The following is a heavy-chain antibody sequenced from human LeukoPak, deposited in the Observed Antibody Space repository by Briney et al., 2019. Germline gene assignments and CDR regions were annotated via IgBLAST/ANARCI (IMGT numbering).Heavy chain of an antibody. V-gene: IGHV4-4*07. CDR1: GGSISSYY. Sequence: PSETLSLTCTVSGGSISSYYWSWIRQPAGKGLEWIGRIYTSGSTNYNPSLKSRVTMSVDTSKNQFSLKLSSVTAADTAVYYCARSRYYDFWSGLRDWYFDLWGRGTLVTVSS. D-gene: IGHD3-3*01. CDR2: IYTSGST. J-gene: IGHJ2*01. CDR3: ARSRYYDFWSGLRDWYFDL.